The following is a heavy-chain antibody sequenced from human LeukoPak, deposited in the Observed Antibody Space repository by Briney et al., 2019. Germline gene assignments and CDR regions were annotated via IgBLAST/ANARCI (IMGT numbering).Heavy chain of an antibody. CDR2: IYYGGTT. V-gene: IGHV4-59*01. CDR3: ARGANWGSPDY. Sequence: SETLSLTCTVSGGSISSDYWGWIRQSPGKGLEWIGYIYYGGTTSYNPSLKSRVTISLDTSKNQFSLKLSSVTAADTAVYYCARGANWGSPDYWGQGTLVTVSS. D-gene: IGHD7-27*01. CDR1: GGSISSDY. J-gene: IGHJ4*02.